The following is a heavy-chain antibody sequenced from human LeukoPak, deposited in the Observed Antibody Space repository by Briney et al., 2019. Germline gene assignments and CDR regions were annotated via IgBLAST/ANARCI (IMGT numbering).Heavy chain of an antibody. CDR1: GFSFSGSG. J-gene: IGHJ4*02. D-gene: IGHD5-18*01. CDR3: TSATVDTTMALGY. CDR2: IRSKAKSYVT. Sequence: GGSLRLSCAASGFSFSGSGIHLVRQASGKGLEWIGRIRSKAKSYVTAYTASVNGRFTISRDDSKNTSYLQMNSLKTEDTAVYYCTSATVDTTMALGYWGQGTLVTVSS. V-gene: IGHV3-73*01.